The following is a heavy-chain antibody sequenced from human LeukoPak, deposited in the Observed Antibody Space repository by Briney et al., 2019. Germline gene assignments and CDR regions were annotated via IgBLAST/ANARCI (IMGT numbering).Heavy chain of an antibody. J-gene: IGHJ3*02. CDR2: ISAYNGNT. V-gene: IGHV1-18*01. CDR1: GYTFSSSG. Sequence: ASVKVSCKASGYTFSSSGISWVRQAPGQGLEWVGWISAYNGNTDYAQKFQGRVNMTTDRPTGTGYMELRSLRSDDTAVYYCARDRSHGDAFDIWGQGTMVIVSS. CDR3: ARDRSHGDAFDI.